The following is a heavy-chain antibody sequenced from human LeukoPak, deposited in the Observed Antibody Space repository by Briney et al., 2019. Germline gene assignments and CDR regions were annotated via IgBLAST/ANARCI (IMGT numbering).Heavy chain of an antibody. V-gene: IGHV3-23*01. CDR2: VSGSGGST. D-gene: IGHD6-13*01. J-gene: IGHJ4*02. CDR3: AKGGGTGYSSSWYSN. Sequence: PGGPLRLSCAASGFTFSSYWMSWVRQAPGKGLEWVSTVSGSGGSTYYADSVKGRFTISRDNSKNSLYPQVNSLRAEDTAVYYCAKGGGTGYSSSWYSNWGQGTLVTVSS. CDR1: GFTFSSYW.